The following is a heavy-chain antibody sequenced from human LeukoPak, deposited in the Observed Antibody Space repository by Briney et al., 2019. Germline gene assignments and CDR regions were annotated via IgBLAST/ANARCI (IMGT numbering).Heavy chain of an antibody. CDR2: IYTSGST. V-gene: IGHV4-4*07. D-gene: IGHD2-15*01. CDR3: ARERHVVVAATTFDY. Sequence: SETLSLTCTVSGGSISSYYWSWIRQPAGKGLEWIGRIYTSGSTNYNPSLKSRVTMSVATSKNQFSLKLSSVTAADTAVYYCARERHVVVAATTFDYWGQGTLVTVSS. J-gene: IGHJ4*02. CDR1: GGSISSYY.